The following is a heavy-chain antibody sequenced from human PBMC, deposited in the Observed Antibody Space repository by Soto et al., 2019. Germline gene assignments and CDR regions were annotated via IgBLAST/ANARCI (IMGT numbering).Heavy chain of an antibody. V-gene: IGHV3-9*01. J-gene: IGHJ6*02. D-gene: IGHD3-3*01. Sequence: EVQLVESGGGLVQPGRSLRLSCAASGFTFDDYALNGVGQPPGKALEWSSGIVGIRGGIGYADSVKGRFTISRDNAKNSLYLQMNSLRAEDTALYYCAKDNQRRTYYDFWSGYYNSYYGMDVWGQGTTVTVSS. CDR3: AKDNQRRTYYDFWSGYYNSYYGMDV. CDR2: IVGIRGGI. CDR1: GFTFDDYA.